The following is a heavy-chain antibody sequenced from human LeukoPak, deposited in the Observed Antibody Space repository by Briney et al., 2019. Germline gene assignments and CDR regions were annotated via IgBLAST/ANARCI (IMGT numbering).Heavy chain of an antibody. J-gene: IGHJ4*02. D-gene: IGHD1-26*01. CDR2: INPNSGGT. CDR3: ARVRIVGARALGY. V-gene: IGHV1-2*02. Sequence: ASVKVSCKASGYTFTSYGISWVRQAPGQGLEWMGWINPNSGGTNYAQKFQGRVTMTRDTSISTAYMELSRLRSDDTAVYYCARVRIVGARALGYWGQGTLVTVSS. CDR1: GYTFTSYG.